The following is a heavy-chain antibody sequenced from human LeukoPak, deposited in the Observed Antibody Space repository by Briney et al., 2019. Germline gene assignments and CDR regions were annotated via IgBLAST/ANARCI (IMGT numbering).Heavy chain of an antibody. V-gene: IGHV4-59*01. CDR1: GGSISRYY. D-gene: IGHD3-16*01. J-gene: IGHJ3*02. CDR3: ARSRIMITFGGVISDAFDI. CDR2: IYYSGST. Sequence: SETLSLTCTVSGGSISRYYWSWIRQPPGKGLNWIGYIYYSGSTNYNPSLKSRVTISVDTSKNQFSLKLSSVTAADTAVYYCARSRIMITFGGVISDAFDIWGQGTMVTVSS.